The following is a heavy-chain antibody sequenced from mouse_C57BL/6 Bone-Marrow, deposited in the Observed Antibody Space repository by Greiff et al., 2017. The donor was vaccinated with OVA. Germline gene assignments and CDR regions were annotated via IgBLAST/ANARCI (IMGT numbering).Heavy chain of an antibody. Sequence: EVQLVESGGDLVKPGGSLKLSCAASGFTFSSYGMSWVRQTPDKRLEWVATISSGGSYTYYPDSVKGRFTISRDNAKNTLYLHMSSLKSEDTAMYYCARRYSNYPGYFDYWGQGTTLTVSS. CDR1: GFTFSSYG. V-gene: IGHV5-6*01. J-gene: IGHJ2*01. D-gene: IGHD2-5*01. CDR3: ARRYSNYPGYFDY. CDR2: ISSGGSYT.